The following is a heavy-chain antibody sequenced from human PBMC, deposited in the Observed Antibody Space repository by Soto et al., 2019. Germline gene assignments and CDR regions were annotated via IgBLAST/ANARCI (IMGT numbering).Heavy chain of an antibody. D-gene: IGHD3-10*01. CDR3: ASQENASGSSYLSPFDS. V-gene: IGHV4-39*01. Sequence: ILALTASVLGAAFSTSRDYWAWRRQPPGKGLEWMGSMIYSGGRDYTPSLRSRVTISVDTSRNEVALQLTSMTAADTALYFCASQENASGSSYLSPFDSWGRGILVTVSS. CDR1: GAAFSTSRDY. J-gene: IGHJ4*02. CDR2: MIYSGGR.